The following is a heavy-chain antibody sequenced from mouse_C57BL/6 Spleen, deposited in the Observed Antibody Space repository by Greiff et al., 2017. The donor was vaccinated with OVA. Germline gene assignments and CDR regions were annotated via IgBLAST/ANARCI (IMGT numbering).Heavy chain of an antibody. CDR2: IYPSDSET. Sequence: QVQLQQPGAELVRPGSSVKLSCKASGYTFTSYWMDWVKQRPGQGLEWIGNIYPSDSETHYNQKFKDKATLTVDKSSSTAYMQLSSLTSEDSAVYYCAREGVPQYAMDYWGQGTSVTVSS. CDR3: AREGVPQYAMDY. J-gene: IGHJ4*01. V-gene: IGHV1-61*01. CDR1: GYTFTSYW.